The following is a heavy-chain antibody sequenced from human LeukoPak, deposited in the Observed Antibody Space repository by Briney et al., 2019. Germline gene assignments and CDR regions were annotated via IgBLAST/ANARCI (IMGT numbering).Heavy chain of an antibody. CDR1: GFTFSSYA. Sequence: QPGGSLRLPCAASGFTFSSYAMSWVRQAPGKGLEWVSAISGSGGSTYYADSVKGRFTISRDNSKNTLYLQMNSLRAEDTAVYYCAKGVRSMVRGVDPLDDWGQGTLVTVSS. V-gene: IGHV3-23*01. CDR2: ISGSGGST. J-gene: IGHJ4*02. D-gene: IGHD3-10*01. CDR3: AKGVRSMVRGVDPLDD.